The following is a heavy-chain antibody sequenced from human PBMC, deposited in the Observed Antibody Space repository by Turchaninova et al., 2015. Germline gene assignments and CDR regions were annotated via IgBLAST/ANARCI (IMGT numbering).Heavy chain of an antibody. J-gene: IGHJ6*02. Sequence: QMQLVPSGPEVKKPGTSVKVSFKASGLTLYSSAGKWGGKARGQRLEWIGLIVVGSGNTNYAQKFQERVTITRDMSTSTAYMELSSLRSEDTAVYYCAASGGINRYGMDVWGQGTTVTVSS. CDR2: IVVGSGNT. V-gene: IGHV1-58*01. CDR1: GLTLYSSA. CDR3: AASGGINRYGMDV. D-gene: IGHD1-14*01.